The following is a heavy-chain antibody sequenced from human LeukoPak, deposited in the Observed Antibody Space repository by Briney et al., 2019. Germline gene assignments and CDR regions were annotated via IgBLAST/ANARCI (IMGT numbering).Heavy chain of an antibody. Sequence: SETLSLTCTVSGVSISSYYWSWIRQPPGKGLEWIGYIYDSGATNYNPALKSRVTISVDTSKNQFSLKLSSVTAADTAVYYCARLTTDAWFDPWGQGTLVTVSS. CDR2: IYDSGAT. V-gene: IGHV4-59*08. CDR1: GVSISSYY. D-gene: IGHD1-14*01. J-gene: IGHJ5*02. CDR3: ARLTTDAWFDP.